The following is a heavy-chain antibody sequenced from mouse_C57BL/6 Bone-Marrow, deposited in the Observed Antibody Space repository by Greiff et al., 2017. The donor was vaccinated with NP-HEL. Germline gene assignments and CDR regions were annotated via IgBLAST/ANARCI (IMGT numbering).Heavy chain of an antibody. V-gene: IGHV1-78*01. CDR2: IYPRDGST. D-gene: IGHD1-1*01. CDR1: GYTFTDHT. J-gene: IGHJ2*01. CDR3: ARKSYYYGSSGGFDY. Sequence: QVQLQQSDAELVKPGASVKISCKVSGYTFTDHTIHWMKQRPEQGLEWIGYIYPRDGSTKYNEKFKGKATLTADKSSSTTYMQLNSLTSEDSAVYFCARKSYYYGSSGGFDYWGQGTTLTVSS.